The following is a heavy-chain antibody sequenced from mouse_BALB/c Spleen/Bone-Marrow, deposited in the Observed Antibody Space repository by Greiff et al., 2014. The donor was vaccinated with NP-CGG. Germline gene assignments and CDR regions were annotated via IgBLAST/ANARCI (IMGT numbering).Heavy chain of an antibody. J-gene: IGHJ2*01. CDR2: INSNGGST. Sequence: EVKLEESGGGLVQPGGSLKLSCAASGFTFSSYGMSWVRQTPDKRLELVASINSNGGSTYYPDSVKGRFTISRDNAKNTLSLQMSGLKSEDTAMYYCARGNYGNYVDYFDYWGQGTTLTVSS. V-gene: IGHV5-6-3*01. CDR1: GFTFSSYG. CDR3: ARGNYGNYVDYFDY. D-gene: IGHD2-1*01.